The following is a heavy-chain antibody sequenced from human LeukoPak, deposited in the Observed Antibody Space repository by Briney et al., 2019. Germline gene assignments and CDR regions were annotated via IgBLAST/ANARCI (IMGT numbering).Heavy chain of an antibody. Sequence: GGSLRLSCTASGFTFGDYAMSWVRQAPGKGLERVGFIRSKAYGGTTEYAASVKGRFTISRDDSKSIAYLQMNSLKTEDTAVYYCTRVPAAAGDYWGQGTLVTVSS. CDR2: IRSKAYGGTT. D-gene: IGHD6-13*01. CDR3: TRVPAAAGDY. CDR1: GFTFGDYA. V-gene: IGHV3-49*04. J-gene: IGHJ4*02.